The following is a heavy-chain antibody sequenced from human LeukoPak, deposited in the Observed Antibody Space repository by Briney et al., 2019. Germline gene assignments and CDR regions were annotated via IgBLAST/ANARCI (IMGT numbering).Heavy chain of an antibody. J-gene: IGHJ6*03. CDR3: ARARDYVAYYYYYMDV. CDR1: GGSISIYY. CDR2: IYYSGST. Sequence: PSETLSLTCTVSGGSISIYYWSWIRQPPGKGLEWIGYIYYSGSTNYNPSLKSRVTISVDTSKNQFSLKLSSVTAADTAVYYCARARDYVAYYYYYMDVWGKGTTVTVSS. D-gene: IGHD4-17*01. V-gene: IGHV4-59*12.